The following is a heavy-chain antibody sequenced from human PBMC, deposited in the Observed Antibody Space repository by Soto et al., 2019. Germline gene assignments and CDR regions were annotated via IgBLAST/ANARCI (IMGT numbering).Heavy chain of an antibody. V-gene: IGHV3-64*05. CDR3: VKDVGSSSWNDAFDI. D-gene: IGHD1-1*01. CDR1: GFTFSSYA. J-gene: IGHJ3*02. CDR2: ISNNGGVT. Sequence: PGGSLRLSCSASGFTFSSYAMHWVRQAPGKGLEYVSAISNNGGVTYYADSVKGRLTVSRDNSKNTLYVQMSSLRAEDTAVYYCVKDVGSSSWNDAFDIWGQGTMVTVSS.